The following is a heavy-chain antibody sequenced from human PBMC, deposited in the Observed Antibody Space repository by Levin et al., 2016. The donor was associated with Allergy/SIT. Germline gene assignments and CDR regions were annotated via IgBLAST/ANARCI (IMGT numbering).Heavy chain of an antibody. J-gene: IGHJ6*02. V-gene: IGHV3-74*01. CDR3: ARDLVNDFWSGYHDTSYYGMDV. D-gene: IGHD3-3*01. CDR2: INSDGSST. CDR1: GFTFSSYW. Sequence: GGSLRLSCAASGFTFSSYWMHWVRQAPGKGLVWVSRINSDGSSTSYADSVKGRFTISRDNAKNTLYLQMNSLRAEDTAVYYCARDLVNDFWSGYHDTSYYGMDVWGQGTTVTVSS.